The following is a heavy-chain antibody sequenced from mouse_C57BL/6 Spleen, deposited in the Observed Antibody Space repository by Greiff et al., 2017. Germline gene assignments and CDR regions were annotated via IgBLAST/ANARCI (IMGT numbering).Heavy chain of an antibody. CDR3: AREEVVMVTPAWFAY. D-gene: IGHD2-2*01. Sequence: QVQLQQSGAELARPGASVKLSCKASGYTFTSYGISWVKQSTGQGLEWIGEIYPRSGNTYYNEKFKGKATLTADKSSSTAYMELRSLTSEDSAVYFCAREEVVMVTPAWFAYWGQGTLVTVSA. J-gene: IGHJ3*01. V-gene: IGHV1-81*01. CDR1: GYTFTSYG. CDR2: IYPRSGNT.